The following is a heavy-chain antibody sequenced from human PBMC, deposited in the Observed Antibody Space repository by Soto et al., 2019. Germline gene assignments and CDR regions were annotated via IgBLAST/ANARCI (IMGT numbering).Heavy chain of an antibody. D-gene: IGHD5-18*01. Sequence: QVQLQESGPGLVKPSQTLSLTCTVSGGSIGSGGHYWSWIRQHPGKGLEWIGYIYYSGSTYYKPSLKIRVTQSVDTYKNQFSLKLTSVTAADTAVYYCARDPSYGYGGFDYWGQGTLVTVSS. J-gene: IGHJ4*02. CDR2: IYYSGST. V-gene: IGHV4-31*03. CDR1: GGSIGSGGHY. CDR3: ARDPSYGYGGFDY.